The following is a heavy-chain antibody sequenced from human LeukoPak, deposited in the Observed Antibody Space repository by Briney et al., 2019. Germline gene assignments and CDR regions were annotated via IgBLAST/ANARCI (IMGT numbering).Heavy chain of an antibody. CDR1: GFTFSDYV. CDR2: IRSKAYGGTT. D-gene: IGHD3-22*01. V-gene: IGHV3-49*04. J-gene: IGHJ3*02. Sequence: GGSLRLSCTASGFTFSDYVMSWVRQAPGKGLEWVGFIRSKAYGGTTEYAASVKGRFTISRDNAKNSLYLQMNSLRAEDTALYHCARAEDSSGYLQRQSAFDIWGQGTMVTVSS. CDR3: ARAEDSSGYLQRQSAFDI.